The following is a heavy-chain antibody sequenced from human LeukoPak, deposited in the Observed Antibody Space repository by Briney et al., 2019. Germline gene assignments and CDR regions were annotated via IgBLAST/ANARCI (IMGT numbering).Heavy chain of an antibody. CDR2: VSGSGRNT. D-gene: IGHD1-26*01. Sequence: GGTLRLSCAGSGSTFSNYARTWVRQAPGKGLEWVSSVSGSGRNTFYPDSVEGRFTISRDNSKNTVYLQMNSLRADDTAVYYCVKSRRVGANQRGLFDYWGQGTLVTVSP. J-gene: IGHJ4*02. CDR1: GSTFSNYA. V-gene: IGHV3-23*01. CDR3: VKSRRVGANQRGLFDY.